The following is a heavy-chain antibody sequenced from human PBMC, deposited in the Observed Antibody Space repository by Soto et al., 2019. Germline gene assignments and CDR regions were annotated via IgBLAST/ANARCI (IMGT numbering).Heavy chain of an antibody. CDR1: GYSLSSGSY. Sequence: SETLSLNCAVSGYSLSSGSYWGWIRQPPGKGPEWIASIYHGGTTFYNPSLKSRVTLSVDTSKNHYSLKLRSVTAADTAVYYCARVHVMVVAGSTCDYWGPGILVTVSS. J-gene: IGHJ4*01. CDR3: ARVHVMVVAGSTCDY. D-gene: IGHD6-19*01. CDR2: IYHGGTT. V-gene: IGHV4-38-2*01.